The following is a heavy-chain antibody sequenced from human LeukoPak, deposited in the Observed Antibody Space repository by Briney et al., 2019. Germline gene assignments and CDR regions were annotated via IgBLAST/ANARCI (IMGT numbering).Heavy chain of an antibody. CDR1: GGSISSYY. V-gene: IGHV4-4*07. D-gene: IGHD3-10*01. Sequence: SETLSLTCTVSGGSISSYYWSWIRQPAGKGLEWIGRIYPIGSTKYNPSLKSRVTISVDNSKNQFSLKLGSVTAADTAVYYCARGRGSGSSLNWFDPWGQGTLVTVSS. J-gene: IGHJ5*02. CDR3: ARGRGSGSSLNWFDP. CDR2: IYPIGST.